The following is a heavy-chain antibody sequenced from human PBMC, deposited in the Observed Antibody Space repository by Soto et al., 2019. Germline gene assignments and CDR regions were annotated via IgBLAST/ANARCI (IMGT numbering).Heavy chain of an antibody. CDR1: GGTFSSYA. CDR3: ASAIAAAGNR. Sequence: SVKVSCKASGGTFSSYAISWVRQAPGQGLEWMGGIIPIFGTANHAQKFQGRVTITADKSTSTAYMELSSLRSEDTAVYYCASAIAAAGNRWGQGTLVTVSS. J-gene: IGHJ4*02. V-gene: IGHV1-69*06. CDR2: IIPIFGTA. D-gene: IGHD6-13*01.